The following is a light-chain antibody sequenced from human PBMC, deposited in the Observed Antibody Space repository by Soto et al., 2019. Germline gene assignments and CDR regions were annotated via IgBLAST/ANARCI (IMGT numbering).Light chain of an antibody. CDR3: SSYTSSSPF. Sequence: QSALTQPASVSGSPGQSITISCTGTSSDVGGYNYVSWYQQHPGKAPKLMIYVVSNRPSGVSNRFSGSKSGNTASLNIAGLQEKDGADYYCSSYTSSSPFFGMGTRVTAL. V-gene: IGLV2-14*01. J-gene: IGLJ1*01. CDR2: VVS. CDR1: SSDVGGYNY.